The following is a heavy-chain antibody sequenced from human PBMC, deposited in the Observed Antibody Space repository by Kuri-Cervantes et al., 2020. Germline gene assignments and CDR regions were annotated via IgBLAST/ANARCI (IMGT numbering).Heavy chain of an antibody. CDR3: ARNYYDSSGLASYSDN. CDR1: GFTFSSYS. V-gene: IGHV3-21*04. Sequence: GESLKISCAASGFTFSSYSMNWVRQAPGKGLEWVSSISSSSSYIYNADSVNGRFTISRDNAKNELYLQMNSLKTKDTAVYYCARNYYDSSGLASYSDNWGLGTLVTVSS. J-gene: IGHJ4*02. D-gene: IGHD3-22*01. CDR2: ISSSSSYI.